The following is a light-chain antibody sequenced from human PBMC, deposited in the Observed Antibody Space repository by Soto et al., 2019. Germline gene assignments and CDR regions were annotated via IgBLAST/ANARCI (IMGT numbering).Light chain of an antibody. J-gene: IGLJ1*01. CDR1: SSDVGGYNY. CDR2: DVS. V-gene: IGLV2-11*01. Sequence: QSVLTQPRSVSGSPGQSVTISCTGTSSDVGGYNYASWYQQHPGKAPKLMIYDVSKRPSGVPDRFSGSKSGNTASLTISGLQAEDEADYYCCSYAGSFYVFGTGTQLTVL. CDR3: CSYAGSFYV.